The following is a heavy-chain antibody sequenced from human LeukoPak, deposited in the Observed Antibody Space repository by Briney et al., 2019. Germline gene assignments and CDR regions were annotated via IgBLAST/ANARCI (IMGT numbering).Heavy chain of an antibody. Sequence: GGSLRLSCAISGFSFVDYPMHWVRQAPGKGLEWVSAISGSGGSTYYADSVKGRFTISRDNSKNTLYLQMNSLRAEDTAVYYCAKYVDYDFWSGSDYWGQGTLVTVSS. CDR2: ISGSGGST. J-gene: IGHJ4*02. D-gene: IGHD3-3*01. V-gene: IGHV3-23*01. CDR1: GFSFVDYP. CDR3: AKYVDYDFWSGSDY.